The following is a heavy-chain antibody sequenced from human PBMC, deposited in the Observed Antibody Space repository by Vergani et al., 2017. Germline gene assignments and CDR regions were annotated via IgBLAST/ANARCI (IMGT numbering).Heavy chain of an antibody. CDR2: ISYDGSNK. J-gene: IGHJ4*02. CDR1: GFTFSSYG. V-gene: IGHV3-30*18. D-gene: IGHD3-3*01. Sequence: QVQLVESGGGVVQPGRSLRLSCAASGFTFSSYGMHWVRQAPGKGLEWVAVISYDGSNKYYADSVKGRFTISRDNSKNTLYLQMNSLRAEDTAVYYCAKDPLRFLDTGPDWGQGTLVTVSS. CDR3: AKDPLRFLDTGPD.